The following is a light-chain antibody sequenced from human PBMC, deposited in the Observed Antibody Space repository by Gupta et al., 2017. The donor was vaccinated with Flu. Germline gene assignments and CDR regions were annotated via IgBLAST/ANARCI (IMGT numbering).Light chain of an antibody. CDR2: CNN. Sequence: QSVLTQPPSASGPPGQRVTISCSGSSSNIGSNTVNWYQQLPGTAPKLLIYCNNQRPSGVPDRFSGSKSGTSASLAISGLQSEDEADYYCAAWDDSLNGLVFSGGTKLTVL. CDR1: SSNIGSNT. CDR3: AAWDDSLNGLV. V-gene: IGLV1-44*01. J-gene: IGLJ3*02.